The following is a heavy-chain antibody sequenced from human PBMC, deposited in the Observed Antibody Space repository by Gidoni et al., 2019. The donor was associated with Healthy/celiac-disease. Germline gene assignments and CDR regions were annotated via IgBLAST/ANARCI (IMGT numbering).Heavy chain of an antibody. J-gene: IGHJ4*02. Sequence: QVQLQQWGAGLLKPSETLSLTCAVYGASFSGYYWSWIRQPPGKGLEWIGEINHSGSTNYNPSLKSRVTISVDTSKNQFSLKLSSVTAADTAVYYCARADYTLDYWGQGTLVTVSS. CDR2: INHSGST. V-gene: IGHV4-34*01. CDR1: GASFSGYY. D-gene: IGHD4-4*01. CDR3: ARADYTLDY.